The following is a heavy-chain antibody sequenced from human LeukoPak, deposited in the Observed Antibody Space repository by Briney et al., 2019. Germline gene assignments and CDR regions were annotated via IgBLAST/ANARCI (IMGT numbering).Heavy chain of an antibody. CDR1: GFTFSSYS. CDR2: ISSSSSYI. J-gene: IGHJ5*02. Sequence: GGSLRLSCAASGFTFSSYSMNWVRQAPGKGLEWVSSISSSSSYIYYADSVKGRFTISRDNSKNTLYLQMNSLRAEDTAVYYCAKDRPPLFDPWGQGTLVTVSS. V-gene: IGHV3-21*01. CDR3: AKDRPPLFDP.